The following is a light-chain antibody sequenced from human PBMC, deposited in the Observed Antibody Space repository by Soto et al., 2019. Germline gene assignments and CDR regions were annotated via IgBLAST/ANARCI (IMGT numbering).Light chain of an antibody. V-gene: IGKV1-27*01. Sequence: DLQMTQSPSSLSASVGDRVTITCRASQGISNYLAWYQQQPGKVPKLLIYVASTLQSGVPSGFSGSGSGTDFALTISRLQPEDVATDYCQKYNSAPWTFGQGTKVEIK. J-gene: IGKJ1*01. CDR3: QKYNSAPWT. CDR1: QGISNY. CDR2: VAS.